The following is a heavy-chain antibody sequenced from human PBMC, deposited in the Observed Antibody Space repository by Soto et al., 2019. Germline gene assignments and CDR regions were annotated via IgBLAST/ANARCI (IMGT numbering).Heavy chain of an antibody. J-gene: IGHJ1*01. CDR3: ATDMGGDDGGYFLH. CDR2: TFYSGST. V-gene: IGHV4-39*01. CDR1: GGSIRSSSYH. D-gene: IGHD4-17*01. Sequence: QLQLQESGPGLVKPSETLSLTCTVSGGSIRSSSYHWGWIRQPPGKGLECIGNTFYSGSTYYNPSLQSRVTISVDTSKNQFSLKLSSVTAADTALYYCATDMGGDDGGYFLHWGQGTLVTVSS.